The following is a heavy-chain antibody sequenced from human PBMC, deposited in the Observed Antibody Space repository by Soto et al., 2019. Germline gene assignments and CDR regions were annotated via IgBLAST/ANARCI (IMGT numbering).Heavy chain of an antibody. CDR2: IYYSGST. J-gene: IGHJ4*02. Sequence: SETLSLTCTVSGGSISSSSYYWGWIRQPPGKGLEWIGSIYYSGSTYYNPSLKSRVTISVDTSKNQFSLKLSSVTAADTAVYYCARLDSSSWSNFDYWGQGTLVTVSS. D-gene: IGHD6-13*01. CDR1: GGSISSSSYY. CDR3: ARLDSSSWSNFDY. V-gene: IGHV4-39*01.